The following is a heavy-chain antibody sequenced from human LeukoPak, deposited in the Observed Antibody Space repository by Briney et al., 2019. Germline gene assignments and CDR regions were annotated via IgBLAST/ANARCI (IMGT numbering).Heavy chain of an antibody. CDR1: GFTFSSYS. J-gene: IGHJ4*02. D-gene: IGHD3-22*01. Sequence: PGGSLRLSCAASGFTFSSYSMNWVRQAPGKGLEWVSTITSSGGRPYYADSVKGRFTISRDNSKNTLYLQMNSLRVEDTAVYYCAKSNGYFEYWGQGTLVPVSS. V-gene: IGHV3-23*01. CDR2: ITSSGGRP. CDR3: AKSNGYFEY.